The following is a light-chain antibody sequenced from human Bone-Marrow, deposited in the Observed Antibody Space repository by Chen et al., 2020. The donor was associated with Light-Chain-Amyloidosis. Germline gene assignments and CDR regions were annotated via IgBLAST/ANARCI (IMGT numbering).Light chain of an antibody. V-gene: IGLV2-14*01. CDR2: EVT. J-gene: IGLJ1*01. CDR1: SSDVGGDNH. CDR3: SSYTITNTLV. Sequence: QSALTQPASVSGSRGQSITISCTGTSSDVGGDNHVSWYQQHPAKAPKLLIYEVTNRPSWVPVRFSGSKSNNTASLTISGLQTEDEADYFCSSYTITNTLVFGSGTRVTVL.